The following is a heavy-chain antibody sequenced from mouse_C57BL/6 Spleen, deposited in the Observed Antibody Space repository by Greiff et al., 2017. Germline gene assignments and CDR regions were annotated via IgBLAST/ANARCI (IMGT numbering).Heavy chain of an antibody. V-gene: IGHV1-62-2*01. Sequence: VQGVESGAELVKPGASVKLSCKASGYTFTEYTIHWVKQRSGQGLEWIGWFYPGSGSIKYNEKFKDKATLTADKSSSTVYMELSRLTSEDSAVYFCARHGHYYGSPYWYFDVWGTGTTVTVSS. CDR3: ARHGHYYGSPYWYFDV. CDR1: GYTFTEYT. CDR2: FYPGSGSI. D-gene: IGHD1-1*01. J-gene: IGHJ1*03.